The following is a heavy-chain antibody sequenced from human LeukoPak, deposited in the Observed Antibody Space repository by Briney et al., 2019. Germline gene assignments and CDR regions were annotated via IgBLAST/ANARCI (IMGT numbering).Heavy chain of an antibody. CDR2: ISSSSGNI. CDR3: ARGMSGDGSSFDY. CDR1: GFTFSSYS. V-gene: IGHV3-21*05. D-gene: IGHD6-13*01. J-gene: IGHJ4*02. Sequence: GGSLRLSCAASGFTFSSYSMNWVRQAPGKGLEWVSYISSSSGNIYYADSVKGRFTISRDNAKNSLYLQMNSLRAEDTAVYYCARGMSGDGSSFDYWGQGTLVTVSS.